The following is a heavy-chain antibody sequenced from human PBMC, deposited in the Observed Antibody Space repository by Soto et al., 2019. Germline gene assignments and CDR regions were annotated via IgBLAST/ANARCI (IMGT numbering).Heavy chain of an antibody. CDR3: ARSDGVAGNWYFDL. V-gene: IGHV3-21*01. Sequence: GGSLRLSCAASTIGCSDYTLNWVRQAPGEGLEWVSSINSGSSYIYYADSVKGRFTISRDNGRKSLNLQMNSLRAEDTAVYYCARSDGVAGNWYFDLWGRGTLVTVSS. CDR1: TIGCSDYT. CDR2: INSGSSYI. J-gene: IGHJ2*01. D-gene: IGHD6-19*01.